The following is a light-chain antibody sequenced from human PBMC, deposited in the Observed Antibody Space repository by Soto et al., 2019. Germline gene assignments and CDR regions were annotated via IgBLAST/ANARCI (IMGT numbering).Light chain of an antibody. J-gene: IGKJ4*01. CDR2: DAS. V-gene: IGKV3-20*01. Sequence: EFVLTQSPGTLSLSPGERATLSCRASQTVRNNYLAWYQQKPGQAPRLLIYDASSRATGIPDRFSGGGSGTDLTLTISRLEPEDFAVYYCQQFCSYPLTFGGGTKVEIK. CDR3: QQFCSYPLT. CDR1: QTVRNNY.